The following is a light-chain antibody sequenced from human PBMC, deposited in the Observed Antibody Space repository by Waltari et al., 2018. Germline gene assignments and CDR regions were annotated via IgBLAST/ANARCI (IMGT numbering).Light chain of an antibody. V-gene: IGKV2-30*02. CDR1: QSLVHSDGNTY. CDR3: MQGTYWPRT. J-gene: IGKJ1*01. Sequence: DVVMTQSPLSLTVTLGQPASISCRSSQSLVHSDGNTYLNWFQQRPGQSPRRLIYKISRRDSGVPDRFSGSGSTTDFTLKISRVEAEDVGIYYCMQGTYWPRTFGQGTEVQVK. CDR2: KIS.